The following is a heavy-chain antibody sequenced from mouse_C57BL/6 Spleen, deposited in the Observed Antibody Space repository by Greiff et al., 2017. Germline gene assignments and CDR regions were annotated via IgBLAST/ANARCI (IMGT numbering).Heavy chain of an antibody. CDR2: ISSGSSTI. J-gene: IGHJ4*01. D-gene: IGHD1-1*01. CDR1: GFTFSDYG. Sequence: EVTLVESGGGLVKPGGSLKLSCAASGFTFSDYGMHWVRQAPEKGLEWVAYISSGSSTIYYADTVKGRFTISRDNAKNTLFLQMTSLRSEDTAMYYCARGFLGSHYAMDYWGQGTSVTVSS. V-gene: IGHV5-17*01. CDR3: ARGFLGSHYAMDY.